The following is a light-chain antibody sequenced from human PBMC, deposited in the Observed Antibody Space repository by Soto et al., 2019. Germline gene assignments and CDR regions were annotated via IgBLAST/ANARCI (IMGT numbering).Light chain of an antibody. CDR1: QDIGNW. J-gene: IGKJ1*01. CDR2: SAS. V-gene: IGKV1-12*01. Sequence: DIQMTQSPSSVSAAVGDGVTFTCRASQDIGNWLAWYQQKPGEAPRLLIYSASSLQSGVPSRFSGSGSWTEFPITISSLQPEDFSTYVCQQAKNFPWTGGQGTKVE. CDR3: QQAKNFPWT.